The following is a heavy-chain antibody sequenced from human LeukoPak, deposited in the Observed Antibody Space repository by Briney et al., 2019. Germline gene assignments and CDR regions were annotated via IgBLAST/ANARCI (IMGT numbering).Heavy chain of an antibody. J-gene: IGHJ5*02. CDR2: ISSSGSTI. Sequence: GGSLRLSCAASGFTFSDYYMSWIRQAPGKGLEWVSYISSSGSTIYYADSVKGRFTISRDNAKNSLYLQMNGLRAEDTAVYYCATNRDSSSWYHWGQGTLVTVSS. CDR1: GFTFSDYY. CDR3: ATNRDSSSWYH. V-gene: IGHV3-11*01. D-gene: IGHD6-13*01.